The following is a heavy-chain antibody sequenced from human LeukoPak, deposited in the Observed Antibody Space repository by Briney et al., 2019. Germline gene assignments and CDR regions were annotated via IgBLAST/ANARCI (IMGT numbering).Heavy chain of an antibody. J-gene: IGHJ4*02. CDR3: ARGVTDPN. V-gene: IGHV4-34*01. Sequence: PSETLSLTCAVYGGSFSGYYWSWLRQPPGKGLEWIGEINHSGSTNYNPSLKSRVTISLDTSKSQFSLKLNSVTAADTAAYYCARGVTDPNWGQGTLVTVSS. CDR1: GGSFSGYY. D-gene: IGHD2-21*02. CDR2: INHSGST.